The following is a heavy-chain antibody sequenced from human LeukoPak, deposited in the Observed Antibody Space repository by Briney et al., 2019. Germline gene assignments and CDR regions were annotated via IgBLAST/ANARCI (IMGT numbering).Heavy chain of an antibody. V-gene: IGHV3-30*03. CDR1: GFTFSSYG. D-gene: IGHD3-10*01. Sequence: GRSLRLSCAASGFTFSSYGMHWVRQAPGKGLEWVAVISYDGSNKYYADSVKGRFTISRDNSKNTLYLQMNSLRAEDTAVYYCARDGEWFGELLPEDWGQGTLVTVSS. J-gene: IGHJ4*02. CDR2: ISYDGSNK. CDR3: ARDGEWFGELLPED.